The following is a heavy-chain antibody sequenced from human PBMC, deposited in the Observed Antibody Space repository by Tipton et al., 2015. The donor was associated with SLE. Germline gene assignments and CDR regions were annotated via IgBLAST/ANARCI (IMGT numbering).Heavy chain of an antibody. CDR2: INHSGST. Sequence: TLSLTCAVYGGSFSGYYWSWIRQPPGKGLEWIGEINHSGSTNYNPSLKCRVTISVDTSKNQFSLKLSSVTAADTAVYYCARDRGIAAAGTWGQGTLVTVSS. V-gene: IGHV4-34*01. CDR3: ARDRGIAAAGT. D-gene: IGHD6-13*01. J-gene: IGHJ5*02. CDR1: GGSFSGYY.